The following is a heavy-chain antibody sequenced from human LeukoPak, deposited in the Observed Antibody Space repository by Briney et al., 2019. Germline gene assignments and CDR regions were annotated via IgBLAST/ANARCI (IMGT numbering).Heavy chain of an antibody. CDR2: IIPIFGPA. V-gene: IGHV1-69*13. CDR3: ARGWGMIGTTYKYYMDV. CDR1: GGTFRSSV. D-gene: IGHD1-7*01. J-gene: IGHJ6*03. Sequence: SVKVSCKASGGTFRSSVIIWVRQAPGQGLERMGGIIPIFGPAKYAQTFQGRVTITADESTSTVYMELSSLRSEDTAVYYCARGWGMIGTTYKYYMDVWGKGTTVTVSS.